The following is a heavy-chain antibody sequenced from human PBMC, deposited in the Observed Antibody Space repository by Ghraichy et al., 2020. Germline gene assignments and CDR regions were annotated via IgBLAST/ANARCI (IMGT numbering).Heavy chain of an antibody. Sequence: GESLRLSCAASEFTFSDYYMTWIRQAPGKGLEWLSYISSSGDTIYYADSVKGRFTMSRDNADNSLYLQMNSLRAEDTAVYFCARALFYGDYAFDYWGQGTLVTVSS. D-gene: IGHD4-17*01. CDR3: ARALFYGDYAFDY. CDR2: ISSSGDTI. CDR1: EFTFSDYY. J-gene: IGHJ4*02. V-gene: IGHV3-11*01.